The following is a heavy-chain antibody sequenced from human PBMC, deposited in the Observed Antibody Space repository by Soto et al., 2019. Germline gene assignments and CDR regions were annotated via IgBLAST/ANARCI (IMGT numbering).Heavy chain of an antibody. D-gene: IGHD1-26*01. Sequence: QVQLQESGPGLVKPSETLSLTCTVSGGSISSYYWSWLRQPPGKGLEWIGYIYYSGSTNYNPSLESRVTTSVDTSKKQFSLKLSSVTAADTAVYYCARGPGVRPYSGSYPTLDYWGQGTLVTVSS. V-gene: IGHV4-59*01. CDR3: ARGPGVRPYSGSYPTLDY. CDR2: IYYSGST. J-gene: IGHJ4*02. CDR1: GGSISSYY.